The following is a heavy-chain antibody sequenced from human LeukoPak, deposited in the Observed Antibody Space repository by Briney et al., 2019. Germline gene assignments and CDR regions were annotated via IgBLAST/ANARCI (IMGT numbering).Heavy chain of an antibody. J-gene: IGHJ4*02. V-gene: IGHV3-48*04. CDR2: ISNTGSTI. Sequence: GGSLRLSCAASGFTFSSYSMNWVRQAPGKGLEWVSYISNTGSTIYYADSVKGRFTISRDNAKNSLYLQMNSLRAEDTAVYYCAVEHDSSGYSPFDYWGQGTLVTVSS. D-gene: IGHD3-22*01. CDR3: AVEHDSSGYSPFDY. CDR1: GFTFSSYS.